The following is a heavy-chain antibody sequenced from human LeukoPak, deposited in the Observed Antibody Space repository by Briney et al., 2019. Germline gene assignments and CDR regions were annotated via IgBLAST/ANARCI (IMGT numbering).Heavy chain of an antibody. V-gene: IGHV1-69*05. CDR2: IIPIFGTA. CDR1: GYTFTSYG. J-gene: IGHJ5*02. D-gene: IGHD6-13*01. CDR3: ATGGGSSWQFNWFDP. Sequence: GASVKVSCKASGYTFTSYGISWVRQAPGQGLEWMGGIIPIFGTANYAQKFQGRVTITTDESTSTAYMELSSLRSEDTAVYYCATGGGSSWQFNWFDPWGQGTLVTVSS.